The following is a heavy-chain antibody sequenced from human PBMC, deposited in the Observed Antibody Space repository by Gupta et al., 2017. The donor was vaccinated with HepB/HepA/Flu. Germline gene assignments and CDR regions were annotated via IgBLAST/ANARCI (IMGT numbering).Heavy chain of an antibody. CDR1: GFSLSTGGVG. D-gene: IGHD6-19*01. J-gene: IGHJ4*02. Sequence: QITLQESGPTLVNPTQTLTLTCTFSGFSLSTGGVGVAWIRQPPGKALEWLALIYWNDDKNYSPSLRSRLTITKDTSKNQVVLTVTNMDPVDTATYYCVYRKDPWGYINGWFYFDSWGQGNLVTVSS. CDR2: IYWNDDK. CDR3: VYRKDPWGYINGWFYFDS. V-gene: IGHV2-5*01.